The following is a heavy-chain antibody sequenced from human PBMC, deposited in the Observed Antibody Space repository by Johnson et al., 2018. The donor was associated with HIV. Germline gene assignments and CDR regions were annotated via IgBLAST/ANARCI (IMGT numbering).Heavy chain of an antibody. V-gene: IGHV3-11*04. J-gene: IGHJ3*01. CDR3: AKDITPYSGAFDL. CDR1: GFTFSSYW. CDR2: ISWSGRTI. Sequence: QVQLVESGGGLVQPGGSLRLSCAASGFTFSSYWMSWIRQAPGKGLEWISYISWSGRTIYYADSVKGRFTISRDNAKNSLYLQMNSLRAEDTAVYYCAKDITPYSGAFDLCGQGTMVTVSS. D-gene: IGHD3-10*01.